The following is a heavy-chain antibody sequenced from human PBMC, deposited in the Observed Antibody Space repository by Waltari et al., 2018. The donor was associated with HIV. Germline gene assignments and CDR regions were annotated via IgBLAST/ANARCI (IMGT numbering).Heavy chain of an antibody. D-gene: IGHD3-22*01. CDR1: GFTFSNYG. J-gene: IGHJ4*02. CDR2: IRYDGSKI. Sequence: VESGGVVVQPGGSLRLSCGASGFTFSNYGMHWIRQAPGKGPEWVAFIRYDGSKIYYADSVRGRFTISRDNFKSMLYLVMNSLRADDTAVYYCAKMARQYYFDSDNNYFLDYWGQGTLVTVSS. V-gene: IGHV3-30*02. CDR3: AKMARQYYFDSDNNYFLDY.